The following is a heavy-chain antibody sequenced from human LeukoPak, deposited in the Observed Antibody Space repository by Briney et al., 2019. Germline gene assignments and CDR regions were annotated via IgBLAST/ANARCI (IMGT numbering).Heavy chain of an antibody. Sequence: PSETLSLTCTVSGGSITGYYWSWIRQPPGKGLEWIAYISYTGYINYNPSLKSRVTISLDTSKNQFSLKLNSVTAADTAVYFCARAGSSSWYTLAADSWGQRTLVTVSS. CDR1: GGSITGYY. D-gene: IGHD2-15*01. J-gene: IGHJ5*01. V-gene: IGHV4-59*01. CDR2: ISYTGYI. CDR3: ARAGSSSWYTLAADS.